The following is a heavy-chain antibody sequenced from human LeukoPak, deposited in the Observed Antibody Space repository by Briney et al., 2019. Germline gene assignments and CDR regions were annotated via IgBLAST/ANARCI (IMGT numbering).Heavy chain of an antibody. J-gene: IGHJ4*02. CDR3: AREREVAGYFDF. CDR1: GDSVSSNSAG. Sequence: SQTLSLTCAISGDSVSSNSAGWNWIRQSPSRGLEWLGRTYYRSDLYNDYAVSVKGRISINSDTSKNQFSLQLNSVTPEDTAVYYCAREREVAGYFDFWGRGTLVTVSS. CDR2: TYYRSDLYN. D-gene: IGHD6-19*01. V-gene: IGHV6-1*01.